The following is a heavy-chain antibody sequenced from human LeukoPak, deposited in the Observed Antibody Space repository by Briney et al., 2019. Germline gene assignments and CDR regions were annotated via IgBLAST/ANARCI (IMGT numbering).Heavy chain of an antibody. CDR1: GYTLTSYG. D-gene: IGHD5-18*01. CDR3: AREGGQLWLLTLYGMDV. CDR2: ISAYNGNT. V-gene: IGHV1-18*01. Sequence: GASVKVSCKASGYTLTSYGISWVRQAPGQGLEWMGLISAYNGNTNYAQKLQGRVTMTTDTSTSTAYMELRSLRSDDTAVYYCAREGGQLWLLTLYGMDVWGQGTTVTVSS. J-gene: IGHJ6*02.